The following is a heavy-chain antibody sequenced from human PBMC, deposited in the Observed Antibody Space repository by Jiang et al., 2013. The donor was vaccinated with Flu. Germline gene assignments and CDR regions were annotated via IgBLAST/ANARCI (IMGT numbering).Heavy chain of an antibody. J-gene: IGHJ3*02. CDR2: IYPGDSDT. Sequence: VQLVESGAEVKKPGESLKISCKGSGYSFTSYWIGWVRQMPGKGLEWMGIIYPGDSDTRYSPSFQGQVTISADKSISTAYLQWSSLKASDTAMYYCARPDGDCSSTSCYRVAFDIWGQGTMVTVSS. V-gene: IGHV5-51*01. CDR1: GYSFTSYW. CDR3: ARPDGDCSSTSCYRVAFDI. D-gene: IGHD2-2*02.